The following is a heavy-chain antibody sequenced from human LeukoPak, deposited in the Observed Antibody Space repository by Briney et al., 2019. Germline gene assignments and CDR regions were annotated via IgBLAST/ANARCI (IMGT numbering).Heavy chain of an antibody. J-gene: IGHJ4*02. V-gene: IGHV1-69*04. D-gene: IGHD3-22*01. CDR2: IIPILGIA. Sequence: ASVKVSCKASGGTFSSYAISWVRQAPGQGLEWMGRIIPILGIANYAQKFQGRVTITADKSTSTAYMELSSLRSEDTAVYYCARGGDDFYDSSGYSRSGSDFDYWGQGTLVTVSS. CDR3: ARGGDDFYDSSGYSRSGSDFDY. CDR1: GGTFSSYA.